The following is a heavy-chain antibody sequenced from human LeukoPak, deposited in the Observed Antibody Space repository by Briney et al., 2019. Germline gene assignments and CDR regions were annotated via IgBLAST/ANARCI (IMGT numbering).Heavy chain of an antibody. CDR3: ARSLASIAARPFDY. V-gene: IGHV3-7*01. CDR1: GFTFSSYW. CDR2: IKQDGSEK. Sequence: PGGSLRLSCAASGFTFSSYWMSWVRQAPGKGLEWVANIKQDGSEKYYVDSVKGRFTISRDNAKNSLYLQMNSLRAEDTAVYYCARSLASIAARPFDYWGQGTLVTVSS. D-gene: IGHD6-6*01. J-gene: IGHJ4*02.